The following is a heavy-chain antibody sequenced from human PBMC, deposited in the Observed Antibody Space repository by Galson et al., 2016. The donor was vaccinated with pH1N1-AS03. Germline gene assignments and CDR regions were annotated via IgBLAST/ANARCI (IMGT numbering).Heavy chain of an antibody. D-gene: IGHD3-22*01. CDR1: GFTFSSYS. CDR3: ARSRSPDYYDSSTYRPDAFDI. V-gene: IGHV3-21*01. Sequence: SLRLSCAASGFTFSSYSMNSVRQAPGKGLEWVSSISSSGNYKYYADSVKGRFTVSRDNAMNSLYLQMNSLRAEDTALYYCARSRSPDYYDSSTYRPDAFDIWGQGTMVTVSS. CDR2: ISSSGNYK. J-gene: IGHJ3*02.